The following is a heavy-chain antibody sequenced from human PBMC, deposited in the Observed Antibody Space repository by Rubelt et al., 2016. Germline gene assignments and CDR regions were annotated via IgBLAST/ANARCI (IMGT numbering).Heavy chain of an antibody. CDR2: TSSTGGST. D-gene: IGHD3-16*01. Sequence: EVQLLESGGDLVQPGGSLRLSCAASGFTFSSSAMSWVRQAPGKGLEWVSGTSSTGGSTSYADSVKGRFTISRDNAKNTLYLQMNSLRAEDTAVYYCIRDRGGVTYEKGDVWGQGTRVTVSS. V-gene: IGHV3-23*01. J-gene: IGHJ6*02. CDR3: IRDRGGVTYEKGDV. CDR1: GFTFSSSA.